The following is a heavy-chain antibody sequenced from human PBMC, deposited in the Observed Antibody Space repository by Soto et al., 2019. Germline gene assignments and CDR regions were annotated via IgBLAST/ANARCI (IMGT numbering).Heavy chain of an antibody. CDR3: ASDSSSSWGGFDY. Sequence: SVKDSCKASGYTFTGYYMHWVRQAPGQGLEWMGWINPNSGGTNYAQKFQGRVTMTRDTSISTAYMELSRLRSDDTAVYYCASDSSSSWGGFDYWGQGTLVTVSS. V-gene: IGHV1-2*02. CDR2: INPNSGGT. CDR1: GYTFTGYY. D-gene: IGHD6-6*01. J-gene: IGHJ4*02.